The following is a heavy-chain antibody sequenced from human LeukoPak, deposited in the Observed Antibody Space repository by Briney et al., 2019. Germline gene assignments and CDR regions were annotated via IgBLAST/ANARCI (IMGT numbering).Heavy chain of an antibody. CDR1: GYSFTSYW. V-gene: IGHV5-51*01. J-gene: IGHJ4*02. CDR2: IYPGDSNT. Sequence: KSGESLKVSCKGSGYSFTSYWIGWVRQMPGKGLEWMGIIYPGDSNTRYSPSFQGQVTISADKSISTAYLQWSSLKASDTAMYYCARHSGSYYIEYYFDYWGQGTLVTVSS. D-gene: IGHD1-26*01. CDR3: ARHSGSYYIEYYFDY.